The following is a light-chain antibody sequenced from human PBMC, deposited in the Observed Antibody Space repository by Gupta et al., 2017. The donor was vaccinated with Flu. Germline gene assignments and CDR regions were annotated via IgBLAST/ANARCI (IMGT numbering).Light chain of an antibody. CDR2: SDT. J-gene: IGLJ3*02. V-gene: IGLV3-9*01. CDR3: QVWDSTGV. Sequence: VALGQTARLTCGGTNIGSKNVHWYQQMPGQAPRLVIYSDTNRPSGIPERFSGSNSGNTATLTISRAQVGDEADYFCQVWDSTGVFGGGTKLTVL. CDR1: NIGSKN.